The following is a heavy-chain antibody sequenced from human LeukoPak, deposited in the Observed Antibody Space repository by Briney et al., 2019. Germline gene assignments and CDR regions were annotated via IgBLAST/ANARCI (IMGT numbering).Heavy chain of an antibody. CDR1: GFTFSNYW. CDR2: IKQDGSEK. J-gene: IGHJ3*02. D-gene: IGHD6-13*01. V-gene: IGHV3-7*05. Sequence: GGSLRLSCAASGFTFSNYWMSWVRQAPGKGLEWVANIKQDGSEKYYVDSVKGRFTTSRDNAGKSLHLQMNSLRAEDTAVYYCPRWGTYSSSWSGAFDIWGQGTMVTVSS. CDR3: PRWGTYSSSWSGAFDI.